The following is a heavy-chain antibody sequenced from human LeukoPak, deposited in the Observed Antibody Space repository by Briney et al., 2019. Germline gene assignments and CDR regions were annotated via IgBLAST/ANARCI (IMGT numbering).Heavy chain of an antibody. CDR1: GFTFADYA. J-gene: IGHJ3*02. D-gene: IGHD5-24*01. CDR3: AKDRDGYNLDAFDI. Sequence: GRSLRLSCAASGFTFADYAMHWVRQAPGKGLEWVSGISWNSGSIGYADSVKGRFTISRDNAKNSLYLQMNSLRAEDTALYYCAKDRDGYNLDAFDIWGQGTMVTVSS. CDR2: ISWNSGSI. V-gene: IGHV3-9*01.